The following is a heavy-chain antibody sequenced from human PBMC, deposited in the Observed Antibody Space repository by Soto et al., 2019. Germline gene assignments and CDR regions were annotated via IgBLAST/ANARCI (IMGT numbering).Heavy chain of an antibody. D-gene: IGHD6-13*01. CDR1: GFTFSSYS. Sequence: EVQLVESGGGLVQPGGSLRLSCAASGFTFSSYSMNWVRQAPGKGLEWVSYISSSSSTIYYADSVKGRFIISRDNAKNSLYLQINSLRAEDTAVYYCARRGYDSSWYSFDPWGQGTLVTVSS. CDR2: ISSSSSTI. CDR3: ARRGYDSSWYSFDP. J-gene: IGHJ5*02. V-gene: IGHV3-48*01.